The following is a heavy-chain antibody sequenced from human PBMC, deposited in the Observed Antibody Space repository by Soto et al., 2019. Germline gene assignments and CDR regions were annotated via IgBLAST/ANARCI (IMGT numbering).Heavy chain of an antibody. CDR3: AKDSQSVSVSAARVYGMDV. D-gene: IGHD2-2*01. CDR1: GFTFRSYA. Sequence: GGSLRLSCAGSGFTFRSYAMTWVRQAPGKGLEWVSTLSDSGGHTYYADSVKGRFTISRDNPKNTLYLQMNSLRAEDTAVYYCAKDSQSVSVSAARVYGMDVWGQGTAVTVSS. V-gene: IGHV3-23*01. CDR2: LSDSGGHT. J-gene: IGHJ6*02.